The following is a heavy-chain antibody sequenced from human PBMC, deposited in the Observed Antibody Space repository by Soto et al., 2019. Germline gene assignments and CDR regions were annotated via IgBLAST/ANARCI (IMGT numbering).Heavy chain of an antibody. Sequence: GGSLRLSCAASGFTFSSYAMSWVRQAPGKGLEWVSAISGSGGSTYYADSVKGRFTISRDNSKNTLYLQMNSLRAEDTAVYYCAKFEGSSSWYATLYYFDYWGQGTLVTVSS. CDR3: AKFEGSSSWYATLYYFDY. CDR1: GFTFSSYA. D-gene: IGHD6-13*01. J-gene: IGHJ4*02. V-gene: IGHV3-23*01. CDR2: ISGSGGST.